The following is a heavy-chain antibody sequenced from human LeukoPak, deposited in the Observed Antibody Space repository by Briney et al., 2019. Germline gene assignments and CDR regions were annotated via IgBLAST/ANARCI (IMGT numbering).Heavy chain of an antibody. CDR3: ASPTSYYDTSDHVLDSSYYYYGMHL. Sequence: GSSVKVSCTASGVTLSSYTISWVRQAPGQGLEWVGRIIPILGIANYAQQFQGGVTITADKSTSTAYMELSSLTSEDTAAYYRASPTSYYDTSDHVLDSSYYYYGMHLWGQGTTVTVSS. V-gene: IGHV1-69*02. CDR2: IIPILGIA. J-gene: IGHJ6*02. D-gene: IGHD3-22*01. CDR1: GVTLSSYT.